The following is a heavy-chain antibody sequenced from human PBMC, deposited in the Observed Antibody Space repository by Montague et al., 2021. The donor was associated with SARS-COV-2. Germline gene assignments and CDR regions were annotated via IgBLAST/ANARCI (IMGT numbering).Heavy chain of an antibody. D-gene: IGHD6-13*01. CDR2: IYNSGST. CDR1: GDSISRYS. CDR3: ARVGRGSSWYEVAFDI. J-gene: IGHJ3*02. Sequence: SETLSLTCTVSGDSISRYSWTWIRQPPGKGLEWIGYIYNSGSTNYNTSLTSRVTISVDTSKNQFSLKLSSVAAADTAVYYCARVGRGSSWYEVAFDIWGQGTMVTVSS. V-gene: IGHV4-59*01.